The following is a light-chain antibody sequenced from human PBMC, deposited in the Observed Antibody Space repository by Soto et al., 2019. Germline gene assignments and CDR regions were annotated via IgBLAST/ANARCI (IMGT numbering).Light chain of an antibody. CDR1: SSNVGGYNR. CDR3: CSYGGSLYV. Sequence: QSVLTEPRSVSVSPGQSVTISCTGTSSNVGGYNRVSWYQHHPGKAPKLMIYDVTKRPSGVPDRFSGSKSGNTASLTISGLQAEDEADYYCCSYGGSLYVFGTGTKVTVL. CDR2: DVT. J-gene: IGLJ1*01. V-gene: IGLV2-11*01.